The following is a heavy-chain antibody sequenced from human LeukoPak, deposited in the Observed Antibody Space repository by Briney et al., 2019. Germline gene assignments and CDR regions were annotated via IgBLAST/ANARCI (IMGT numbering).Heavy chain of an antibody. V-gene: IGHV1-69*13. CDR3: ARACSSGFNWFDP. CDR2: IIPIFGTA. CDR1: GGTFSSYA. D-gene: IGHD6-19*01. J-gene: IGHJ5*02. Sequence: SVKVSCKASGGTFSSYAISWVRQAPGQGLEWMGGIIPIFGTANYAQKFQGRVTITADESTNTAYMELSSLRSEDTAVYYCARACSSGFNWFDPWGQGTLVTVSS.